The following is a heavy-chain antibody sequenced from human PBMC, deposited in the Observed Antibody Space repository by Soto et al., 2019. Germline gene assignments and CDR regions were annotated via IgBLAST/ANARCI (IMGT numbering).Heavy chain of an antibody. D-gene: IGHD7-27*01. CDR3: AIGHWVAK. CDR1: GFTFSDYL. V-gene: IGHV3-7*01. Sequence: EVQLVDSGGALVQPGESLRLSCAASGFTFSDYLMTWVRQAPGKGLEWVATIKQDGNEKYLVDSVKGRFTISRDNAKNSLFLQLNALRAEDTAVYCWAIGHWVAKWGQGTRVTVSS. CDR2: IKQDGNEK. J-gene: IGHJ4*02.